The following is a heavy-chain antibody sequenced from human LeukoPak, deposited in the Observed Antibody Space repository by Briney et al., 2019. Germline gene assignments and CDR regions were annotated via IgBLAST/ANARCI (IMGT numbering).Heavy chain of an antibody. CDR1: GYTFTSYY. D-gene: IGHD3-22*01. CDR3: ASSSYYDSSGSHGSTHTLADI. J-gene: IGHJ3*02. V-gene: IGHV1-46*01. CDR2: INPSGGST. Sequence: GASVKVSCKASGYTFTSYYMRWVRQAPGQGLEWMGIINPSGGSTSYAQKFQGRVTMTRDTSTSTVYMELSSLRSEDTAVYYCASSSYYDSSGSHGSTHTLADIWGQGTMVTVSS.